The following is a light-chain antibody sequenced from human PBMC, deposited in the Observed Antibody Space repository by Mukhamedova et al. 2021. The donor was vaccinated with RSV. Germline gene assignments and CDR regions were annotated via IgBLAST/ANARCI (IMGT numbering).Light chain of an antibody. Sequence: GIATFLAWYQQKPGKAPKLLIYGASTLQSGVPLRFSGSGSVTEFTLTITSLQPEDVATYYCQQLQGYPLTFGGGTKVEIK. CDR1: GIATF. CDR3: QQLQGYPLT. V-gene: IGKV1-9*01. J-gene: IGKJ4*01. CDR2: GAS.